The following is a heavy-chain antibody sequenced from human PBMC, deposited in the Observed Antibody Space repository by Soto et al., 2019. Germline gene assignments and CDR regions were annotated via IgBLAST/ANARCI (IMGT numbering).Heavy chain of an antibody. CDR1: GGTFSSYA. CDR2: IIPIFGTA. Sequence: QVQLVQSGAEVKKPGSSVKVSCKASGGTFSSYAISWVRQAPGQGLEWMGGIIPIFGTANYAQKFQGRVTITADESTSTAYMELSSLRSEDTAVYYCAMPYCTNVVCYTYYDYGMDVWGQGTTVTVSS. D-gene: IGHD2-8*01. V-gene: IGHV1-69*01. J-gene: IGHJ6*02. CDR3: AMPYCTNVVCYTYYDYGMDV.